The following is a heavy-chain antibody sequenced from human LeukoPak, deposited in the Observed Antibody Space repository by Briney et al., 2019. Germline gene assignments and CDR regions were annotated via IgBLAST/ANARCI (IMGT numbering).Heavy chain of an antibody. V-gene: IGHV4-39*07. CDR3: ARAIAFSVGWEYYMDV. CDR2: IYYSGST. Sequence: KTSETLSLTCAVSGGSISRSSYYWGWIRQPPGKGLEWIGRIYYSGSTYYNPSLKSRVTISVDTSSNQFSLNLDSVTAADTAVYYCARAIAFSVGWEYYMDVWGKGTTVTVSS. D-gene: IGHD1-26*01. CDR1: GGSISRSSYY. J-gene: IGHJ6*03.